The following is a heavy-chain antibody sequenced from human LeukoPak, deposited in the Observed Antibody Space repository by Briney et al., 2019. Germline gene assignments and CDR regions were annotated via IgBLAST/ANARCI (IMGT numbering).Heavy chain of an antibody. J-gene: IGHJ3*02. D-gene: IGHD3-10*01. V-gene: IGHV3-64D*09. Sequence: GGSLRLSCSASGFTFSTYAMHWVRQAPGKGLEYVSVISGNGGSTYYADSVKGRFTISRDSSKNTLYLQMSSLRAEDTAVYYCVKDTPSVGSWAALDIWGQGTMVTVSS. CDR2: ISGNGGST. CDR1: GFTFSTYA. CDR3: VKDTPSVGSWAALDI.